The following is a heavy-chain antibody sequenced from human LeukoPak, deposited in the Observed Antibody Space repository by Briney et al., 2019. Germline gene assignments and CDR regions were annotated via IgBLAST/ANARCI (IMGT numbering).Heavy chain of an antibody. CDR2: ISGTGAST. CDR1: GFTFSSYA. V-gene: IGHV3-23*01. J-gene: IGHJ4*02. Sequence: GGSLRLSCAASGFTFSSYAMNWVRQAPGKGLEWVSVISGTGASTYYADSVKGRFTISRDNAKNSLYLQMNSLRAEDTAVYYCARVGTTMDGVGAHFDYWGQGTLVTVSS. CDR3: ARVGTTMDGVGAHFDY. D-gene: IGHD1-26*01.